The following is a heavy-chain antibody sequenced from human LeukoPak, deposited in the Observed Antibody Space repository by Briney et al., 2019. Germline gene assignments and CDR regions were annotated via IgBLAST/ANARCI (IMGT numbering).Heavy chain of an antibody. Sequence: SETLSLTCAVYGGSFSGYYWTWIRQPPGKGLEWIGEIHYSGRINYNPSLKSRVTISVDTSKNQFSLKLSSVTAADTAVYYCARTGRGYSGYDLLFDYWGQGTLVTVSS. CDR3: ARTGRGYSGYDLLFDY. D-gene: IGHD5-12*01. V-gene: IGHV4-34*01. J-gene: IGHJ4*02. CDR2: IHYSGRI. CDR1: GGSFSGYY.